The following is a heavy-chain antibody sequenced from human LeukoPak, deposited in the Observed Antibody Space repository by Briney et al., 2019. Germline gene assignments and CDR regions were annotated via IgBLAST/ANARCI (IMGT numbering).Heavy chain of an antibody. CDR1: GFTFSTYW. V-gene: IGHV3-7*01. CDR2: IKADGGEK. CDR3: ARGGAARPDF. D-gene: IGHD6-6*01. Sequence: GGSLRLSCAASGFTFSTYWMNWFRQTPGKGLEWVAKIKADGGEKDHVASVKGRFTTSRDNAKNSLYLQMNSLTVEDTAVYYCARGGAARPDFWGQGTLVTVSS. J-gene: IGHJ4*02.